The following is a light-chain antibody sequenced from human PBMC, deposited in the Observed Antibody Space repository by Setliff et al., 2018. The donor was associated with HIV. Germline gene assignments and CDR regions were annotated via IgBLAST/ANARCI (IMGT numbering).Light chain of an antibody. CDR3: GVWDGSLNTGL. V-gene: IGLV1-51*01. J-gene: IGLJ2*01. Sequence: QSVLTQPPSVSAAPGQKVTISCSGSTSNIGDNYVSWYQQLPGTAPKLLIYDNNDRPSGIPDRFSGSKSGTSATLGITGLQSGDEAYYYCGVWDGSLNTGLFGGGTK. CDR1: TSNIGDNY. CDR2: DNN.